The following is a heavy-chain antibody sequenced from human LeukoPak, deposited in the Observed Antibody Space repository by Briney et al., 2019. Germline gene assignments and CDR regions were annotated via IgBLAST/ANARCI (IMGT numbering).Heavy chain of an antibody. D-gene: IGHD3-3*01. Sequence: PGGSLRLSCAASGFTFSSYAMSWVRQAPGKGLEWVSAISGSGGSTYYADSVKGRFTISRDNSKNTLYLQMNSLRAEDTAVYYCAKGQLRFLEWLLDYFDYWGQGTLVTVSS. CDR2: ISGSGGST. V-gene: IGHV3-23*01. J-gene: IGHJ4*02. CDR3: AKGQLRFLEWLLDYFDY. CDR1: GFTFSSYA.